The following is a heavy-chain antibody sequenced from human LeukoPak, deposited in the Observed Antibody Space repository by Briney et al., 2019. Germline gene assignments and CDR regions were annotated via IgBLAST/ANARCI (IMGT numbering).Heavy chain of an antibody. CDR1: GLTVSRKD. J-gene: IGHJ3*02. Sequence: GGSLRLSCAASGLTVSRKDMNWVRQTPEKGLEWVSVIYRAGNTYYSDSVKGRFTISRDNSKNTLYLQMNSLTAEDTALYYCARVRNGDYLDAFDIWGHGSMVCVAS. CDR2: IYRAGNT. D-gene: IGHD4-11*01. CDR3: ARVRNGDYLDAFDI. V-gene: IGHV3-53*01.